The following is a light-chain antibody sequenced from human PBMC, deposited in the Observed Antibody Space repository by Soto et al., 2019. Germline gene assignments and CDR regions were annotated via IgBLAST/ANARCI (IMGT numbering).Light chain of an antibody. CDR2: DAS. V-gene: IGKV1-5*01. CDR1: HNIERW. CDR3: QQFAISTT. Sequence: KSQSPSTLSASVGDRVTITCRASHNIERWMAWYQQKPGKAPSLLIFDASTLHSGVPSRFSGSGSGTDFTLTISSLQPDDFATYYCQQFAISTTFGQGTKVDIK. J-gene: IGKJ1*01.